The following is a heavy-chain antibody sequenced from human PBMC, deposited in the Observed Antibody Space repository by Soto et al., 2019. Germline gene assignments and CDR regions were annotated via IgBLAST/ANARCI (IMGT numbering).Heavy chain of an antibody. Sequence: EVQLVESGGGLVQPGGSLRLSCAASGFTFSSYWMHWVRQASGKGLGWVSRINSDGSSTSYADSVKGRFTISRDNAKNTLYLQMNSLRAEDTAVYYCARSNVYCSSTSCYAGGFDYWGQRPLVTVSS. V-gene: IGHV3-74*01. CDR2: INSDGSST. D-gene: IGHD2-2*01. J-gene: IGHJ4*02. CDR3: ARSNVYCSSTSCYAGGFDY. CDR1: GFTFSSYW.